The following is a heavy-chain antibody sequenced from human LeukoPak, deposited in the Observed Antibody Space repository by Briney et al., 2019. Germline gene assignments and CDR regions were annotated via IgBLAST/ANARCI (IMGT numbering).Heavy chain of an antibody. V-gene: IGHV1-46*01. CDR1: GYTFTGYY. CDR3: ARTYSSGVSWFDP. CDR2: INPSGGST. D-gene: IGHD6-19*01. Sequence: ASVRVSCKASGYTFTGYYMHWVRQAPGQGLEWMGIINPSGGSTSSPQKFQGRVTMTRDTSTSTVYMELSSLRAEDTAVYYCARTYSSGVSWFDPWGQGTLVTVSS. J-gene: IGHJ5*02.